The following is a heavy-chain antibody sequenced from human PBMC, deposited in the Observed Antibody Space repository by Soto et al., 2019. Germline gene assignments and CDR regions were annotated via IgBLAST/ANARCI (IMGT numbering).Heavy chain of an antibody. D-gene: IGHD2-15*01. J-gene: IGHJ4*02. CDR3: ARAIVVVVAATGGGPLDY. Sequence: SETLSLTCAVYGGSFSGYYWSWIRQPPGKGLEWIGEINHSGSTNYNPSLKSRVTISVDTSKNQFSLKLSSVTAADTAVYYCARAIVVVVAATGGGPLDYWGQGTLVTVSS. CDR1: GGSFSGYY. V-gene: IGHV4-34*01. CDR2: INHSGST.